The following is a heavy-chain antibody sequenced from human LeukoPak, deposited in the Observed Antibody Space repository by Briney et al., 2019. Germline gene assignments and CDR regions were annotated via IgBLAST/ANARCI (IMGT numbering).Heavy chain of an antibody. J-gene: IGHJ4*02. D-gene: IGHD6-19*01. CDR2: ISGSGGST. Sequence: GGSLRLSCAASGFTFGSYAMSWVRQAPGKGLEWVSAISGSGGSTYYADSVKGRFTISRDNSKNTLYLQMNSLRAEDTAVYYCAKDSSSGWYEPRLDYWGQGTLVTVSS. CDR3: AKDSSSGWYEPRLDY. CDR1: GFTFGSYA. V-gene: IGHV3-23*01.